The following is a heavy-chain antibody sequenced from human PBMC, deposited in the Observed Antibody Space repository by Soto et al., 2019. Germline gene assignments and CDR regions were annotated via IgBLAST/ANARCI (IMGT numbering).Heavy chain of an antibody. D-gene: IGHD3-16*01. Sequence: EVQLVESGGGVVQPGGSLRLSCAASGFIFRNYWMSWVRQAPGKGLEWVANMNQDGSEIYYVDSVKGRFTISRDNAKDSLSLQMNSLRAEDTALYYCVRAVGGSGAFWGQGALVTVSS. CDR1: GFIFRNYW. CDR3: VRAVGGSGAF. J-gene: IGHJ4*02. CDR2: MNQDGSEI. V-gene: IGHV3-7*04.